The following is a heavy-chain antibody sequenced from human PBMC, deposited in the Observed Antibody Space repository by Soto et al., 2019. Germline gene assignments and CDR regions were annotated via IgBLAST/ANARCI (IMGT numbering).Heavy chain of an antibody. J-gene: IGHJ5*02. CDR1: GFTFSSYW. CDR2: INIDGSST. Sequence: EVQLVESGGGLVQPGGSLRLSCAASGFTFSSYWMHWVRQAPGKGLVWVSRINIDGSSTSYADSVKGRFTISRDNAKNTLDLQMNSLRVEDTAVYYCARVRVYCSGSSCYVDLWGQGTLVTVSS. V-gene: IGHV3-74*01. D-gene: IGHD2-15*01. CDR3: ARVRVYCSGSSCYVDL.